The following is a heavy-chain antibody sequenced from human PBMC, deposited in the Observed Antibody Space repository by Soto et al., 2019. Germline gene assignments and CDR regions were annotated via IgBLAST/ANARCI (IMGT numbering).Heavy chain of an antibody. Sequence: QLQLQESGPGLVKPSETLSLTCTVSGGSISSSSSCWGWIRQPPGKGLEWLGIISYSGSTYYSPSLKSRVTISVDASKNLFSLKLSSVTAADTAVYYCARTYVTDVVVVPASKDHMDVCGKGTTVTVSS. J-gene: IGHJ6*03. V-gene: IGHV4-39*01. CDR2: ISYSGST. D-gene: IGHD2-2*01. CDR1: GGSISSSSSC. CDR3: ARTYVTDVVVVPASKDHMDV.